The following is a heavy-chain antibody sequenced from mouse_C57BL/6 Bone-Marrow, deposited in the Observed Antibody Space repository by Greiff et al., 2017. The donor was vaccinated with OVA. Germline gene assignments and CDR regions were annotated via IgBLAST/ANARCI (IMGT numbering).Heavy chain of an antibody. Sequence: EVHLVESGAELVRPGASVKLSCTASGFNIKDDYMHWVKQRPEQGLEWIGWIDPENGDTEYASKFPGKATITADTSSNTAYLQLSMQTSDDTAVYYGTTRATVVAPFAYWGQGTLVTVSA. CDR3: TTRATVVAPFAY. V-gene: IGHV14-4*01. J-gene: IGHJ3*01. CDR2: IDPENGDT. CDR1: GFNIKDDY. D-gene: IGHD1-1*01.